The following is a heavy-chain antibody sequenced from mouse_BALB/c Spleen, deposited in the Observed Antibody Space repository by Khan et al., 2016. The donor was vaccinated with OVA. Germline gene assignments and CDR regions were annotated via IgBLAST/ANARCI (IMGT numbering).Heavy chain of an antibody. CDR2: IYPGNVNT. CDR3: AREGYEGNYRAWFAY. D-gene: IGHD2-1*01. Sequence: QVQLQQSGPELVKPGASVRISCKASGYTFTDYYINWMKQRPGQGLDWIGWIYPGNVNTKYNEKFKDKATLTADKSSSTAYMQLSSLTSEDSAVDCGAREGYEGNYRAWFAYWGQGTLVTVSA. J-gene: IGHJ3*01. V-gene: IGHV1S56*01. CDR1: GYTFTDYY.